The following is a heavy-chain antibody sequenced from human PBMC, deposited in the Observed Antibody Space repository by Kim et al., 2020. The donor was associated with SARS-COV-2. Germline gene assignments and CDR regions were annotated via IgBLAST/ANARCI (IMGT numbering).Heavy chain of an antibody. V-gene: IGHV3-23*01. CDR2: ISGSGGST. CDR3: AKALPTYYYDSSGFYPFDS. D-gene: IGHD3-22*01. Sequence: GGSLRLSCAASGFTFSSYAMSWVRQAPGKGLEWVSAISGSGGSTYYADSVKGRFTISRDNSKNTLYLQMNSLRAEDTAVYYCAKALPTYYYDSSGFYPFDSWGQGTLVTVSS. J-gene: IGHJ4*02. CDR1: GFTFSSYA.